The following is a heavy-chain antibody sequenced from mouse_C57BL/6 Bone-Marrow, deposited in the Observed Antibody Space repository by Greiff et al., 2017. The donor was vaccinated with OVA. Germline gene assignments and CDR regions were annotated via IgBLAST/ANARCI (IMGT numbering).Heavy chain of an antibody. CDR1: GYTFTSYD. CDR3: ARSGYYYGSSYGY. Sequence: VQLQQPGTELVKPGASVKLSCKASGYTFTSYDINWVKQRPGQGLEWIGWIYPRDGSTKYNEKFKGKATLTVDTSSSTAYMGLHSLTSEDSAVYFCARSGYYYGSSYGYWGQGTTLTVSS. V-gene: IGHV1-85*01. CDR2: IYPRDGST. D-gene: IGHD1-1*01. J-gene: IGHJ2*01.